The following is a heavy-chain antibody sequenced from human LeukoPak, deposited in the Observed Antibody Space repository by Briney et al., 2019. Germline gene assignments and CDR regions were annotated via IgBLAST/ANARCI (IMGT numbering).Heavy chain of an antibody. V-gene: IGHV3-7*04. D-gene: IGHD5-24*01. Sequence: GGSLRLSCAASGFTFSSFWMSWVRLAPGKGLEWVAILSQDGSEKYYVDSVKGRFTISRDNAKNSLYLQMNSLRAEDTAIYYCARGPRVGYFSWGQGTLVTVSS. CDR2: LSQDGSEK. J-gene: IGHJ5*02. CDR1: GFTFSSFW. CDR3: ARGPRVGYFS.